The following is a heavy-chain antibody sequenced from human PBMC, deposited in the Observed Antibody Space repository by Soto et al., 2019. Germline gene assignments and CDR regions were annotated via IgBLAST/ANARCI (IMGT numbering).Heavy chain of an antibody. J-gene: IGHJ4*02. Sequence: GGSLRLSYAASGFTFSSYAMSWVRQAPGKGLEWVSAISGSGGSTYYADSVKGRFTISRDNSKNTLYLQMNSLRAEDTAVYYCAKDGGTLDYVWGSYHPFDYWGQGTLVTVSS. D-gene: IGHD3-16*02. CDR3: AKDGGTLDYVWGSYHPFDY. CDR2: ISGSGGST. V-gene: IGHV3-23*01. CDR1: GFTFSSYA.